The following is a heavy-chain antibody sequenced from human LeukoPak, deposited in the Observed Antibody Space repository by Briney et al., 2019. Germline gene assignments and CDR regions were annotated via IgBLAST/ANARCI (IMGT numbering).Heavy chain of an antibody. CDR3: AKGDSSGWTYHFDY. D-gene: IGHD6-19*01. CDR1: GFTFNSYW. V-gene: IGHV3-23*01. J-gene: IGHJ4*02. CDR2: SGSGGTT. Sequence: GGSLRLSCAASGFTFNSYWMSWVRQAPGKGLEWVSASGSGGTTYYADSVKGRFAISRDNSKNTLYLQMNSLRAEDTAVYYCAKGDSSGWTYHFDYWGQGTLVTVSS.